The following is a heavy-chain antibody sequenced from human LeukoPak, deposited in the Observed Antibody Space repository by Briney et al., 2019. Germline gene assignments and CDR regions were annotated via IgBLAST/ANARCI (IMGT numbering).Heavy chain of an antibody. J-gene: IGHJ4*02. Sequence: PGGSLRLSCVASGFSVSSDYMTWVRQAPGKGLEWVSVLYSGGSTYYADSVKGRFTISRDNAKNSLYLQMNSLRAEDTAVYYCVGLGENYWGQGTLVTVSS. CDR2: LYSGGST. CDR1: GFSVSSDY. D-gene: IGHD3-10*01. V-gene: IGHV3-53*01. CDR3: VGLGENY.